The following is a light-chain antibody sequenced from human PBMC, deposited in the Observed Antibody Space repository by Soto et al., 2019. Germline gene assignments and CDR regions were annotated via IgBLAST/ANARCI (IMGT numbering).Light chain of an antibody. CDR1: QSISTW. J-gene: IGKJ1*01. CDR3: QQYNSFSPS. CDR2: KAS. Sequence: DIQMTQSPSTLSASVGDRVTITCRASQSISTWLAWYQQKPGTAPKVLIYKASTLQSGVPSRFSGSGSWTEFTLTISSLQPDDFANYYCQQYNSFSPSFGQGTKVEIK. V-gene: IGKV1-5*03.